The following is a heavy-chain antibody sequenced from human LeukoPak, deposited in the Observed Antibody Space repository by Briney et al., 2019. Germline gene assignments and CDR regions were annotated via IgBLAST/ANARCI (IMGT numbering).Heavy chain of an antibody. J-gene: IGHJ6*03. V-gene: IGHV4-59*12. CDR3: ARLYQQSKWKYYYYYMDV. CDR2: GFDCWST. Sequence: PSETLSLTCSVSGASFSTNYWSWIRQPPARGLEWVGYGFDCWSTNYNPSLKSRVTISVDTSTKQLSLRLSSVTAADTAVYYCARLYQQSKWKYYYYYMDVWGKGTAVTVSS. CDR1: GASFSTNY. D-gene: IGHD1-1*01.